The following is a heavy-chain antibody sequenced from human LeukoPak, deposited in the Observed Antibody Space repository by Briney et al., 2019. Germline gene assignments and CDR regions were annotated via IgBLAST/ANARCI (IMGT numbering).Heavy chain of an antibody. Sequence: PSETLSLTCAVYGVSFSDKSWIWIRQPPGKGLEWIGEINHSGSTNYNPSLKSRVTISVDRSKNQFSLKLNSVTAADTAVYYCAVPHGPCYWGQAAEVSDCS. CDR3: AVPHGPCY. D-gene: IGHD5-24*01. V-gene: IGHV4-34*01. J-gene: IGHJ4*02. CDR1: GVSFSDKS. CDR2: INHSGST.